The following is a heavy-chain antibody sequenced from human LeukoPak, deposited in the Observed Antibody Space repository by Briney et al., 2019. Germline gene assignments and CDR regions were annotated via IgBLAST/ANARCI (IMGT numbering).Heavy chain of an antibody. CDR3: VRDQYLNVMTGFDD. CDR1: GYTFSAYY. D-gene: IGHD3-9*01. Sequence: ASVKVSCKGSGYTFSAYYIHWVRQVPGQGLEWMGWINPKSGGTNYAQNFQGRVIMTRATSISTAYLELTSLRSDDTAVYYCVRDQYLNVMTGFDDWGQGTLVTVSS. CDR2: INPKSGGT. J-gene: IGHJ4*02. V-gene: IGHV1-2*02.